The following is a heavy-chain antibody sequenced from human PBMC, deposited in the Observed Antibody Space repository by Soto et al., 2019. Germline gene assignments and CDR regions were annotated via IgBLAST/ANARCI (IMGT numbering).Heavy chain of an antibody. Sequence: GGSLRLSCAASGFTFSDYYMSWIRQAPGKGLEWVSYISSSSSYTNYADSVKGRFTVSRDNAKNSLYLQMNSLRAEDTAVYYCASHYSSSTGYYYYYGMDVWGQGTTVTVSS. CDR1: GFTFSDYY. D-gene: IGHD6-6*01. CDR3: ASHYSSSTGYYYYYGMDV. CDR2: ISSSSSYT. V-gene: IGHV3-11*06. J-gene: IGHJ6*02.